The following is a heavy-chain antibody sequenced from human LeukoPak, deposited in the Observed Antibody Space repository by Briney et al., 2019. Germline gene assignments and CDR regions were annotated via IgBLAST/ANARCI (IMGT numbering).Heavy chain of an antibody. Sequence: SETLSLTCTVSGGSISSYYWSWIRQPPGKGLEWIGYIYYSGSTNYNPSLKSRVTISVDTSKNQFSLQLNSVTPEDTAVYYCARGAHGVLFPLFDYWGQGTLVTVSS. CDR3: ARGAHGVLFPLFDY. V-gene: IGHV4-59*12. J-gene: IGHJ4*02. CDR2: IYYSGST. D-gene: IGHD4-17*01. CDR1: GGSISSYY.